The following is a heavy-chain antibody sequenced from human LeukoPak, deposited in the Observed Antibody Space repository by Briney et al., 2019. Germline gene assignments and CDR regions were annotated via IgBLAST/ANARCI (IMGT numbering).Heavy chain of an antibody. V-gene: IGHV3-74*01. D-gene: IGHD4-17*01. Sequence: GGSLRLSCAASGFTFSSYWMHWVRQAPGKGLVWVSRINTDGSSTSYADSVKGRFTISRDDAKNTLYLQMNSLRAEDTAVYYCARGADGDWYFDLWGRGTLVTVSS. CDR1: GFTFSSYW. CDR3: ARGADGDWYFDL. CDR2: INTDGSST. J-gene: IGHJ2*01.